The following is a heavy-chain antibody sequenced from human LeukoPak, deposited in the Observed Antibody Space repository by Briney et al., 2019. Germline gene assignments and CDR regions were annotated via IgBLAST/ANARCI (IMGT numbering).Heavy chain of an antibody. D-gene: IGHD3-3*01. J-gene: IGHJ4*02. V-gene: IGHV3-48*03. CDR1: GFTFDDYG. CDR2: ISGSGTTI. CDR3: ARPWSGYYYLDY. Sequence: GGSLRLSCAASGFTFDDYGMSWVRQAPGKGLEWVSYISGSGTTIYYADSVKGRFTTSRDNAENSLYLQMNSLTAEDTAVYYCARPWSGYYYLDYWGQGTLVTVSS.